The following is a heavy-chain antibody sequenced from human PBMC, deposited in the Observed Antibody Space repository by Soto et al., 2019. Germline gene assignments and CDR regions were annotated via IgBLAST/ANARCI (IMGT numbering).Heavy chain of an antibody. CDR3: ARCGIEIDAASV. CDR1: GYTFTTYN. J-gene: IGHJ1*01. D-gene: IGHD6-25*01. Sequence: ASVKVSCKASGYTFTTYNINWVRQATGHGLEWMGWMSPNSGNTVYAQTFQGRVTMTRNTSINTAYLEVTDLRSEDTAIYYCARCGIEIDAASVWGQGTLVTVSS. CDR2: MSPNSGNT. V-gene: IGHV1-8*01.